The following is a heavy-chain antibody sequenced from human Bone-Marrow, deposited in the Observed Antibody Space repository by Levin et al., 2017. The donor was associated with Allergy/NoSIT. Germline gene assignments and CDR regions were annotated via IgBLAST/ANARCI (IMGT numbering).Heavy chain of an antibody. CDR3: SKRVKFNAMDV. Sequence: PGGSLRLSCAASGFTFSSYAMSWVRQAPGQGLEWVSVIGSDGGTVYADSVKGRYTISSDNSKDTLYLQMDSLRAEDTAIYYCSKRVKFNAMDVWGQGTTVTVSS. J-gene: IGHJ6*02. CDR2: IGSDGGT. V-gene: IGHV3-23*01. CDR1: GFTFSSYA.